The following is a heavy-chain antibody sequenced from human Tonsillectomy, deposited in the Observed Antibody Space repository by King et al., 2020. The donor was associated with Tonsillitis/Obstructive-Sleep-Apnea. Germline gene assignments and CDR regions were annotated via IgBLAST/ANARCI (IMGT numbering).Heavy chain of an antibody. Sequence: QLVQSGGGVVQPGRSLRLSCAASGFTFSSYGMHWVRQAPGKGLEWVAVIWYDGSNKYYADSVKGRFTISRDNSKNTLYLQMKSLGAEATAVYYFAREGVDGRICSGGSCYVQWFDPWGQRTLVTVSS. CDR1: GFTFSSYG. J-gene: IGHJ5*02. CDR2: IWYDGSNK. CDR3: AREGVDGRICSGGSCYVQWFDP. V-gene: IGHV3-33*01. D-gene: IGHD2-15*01.